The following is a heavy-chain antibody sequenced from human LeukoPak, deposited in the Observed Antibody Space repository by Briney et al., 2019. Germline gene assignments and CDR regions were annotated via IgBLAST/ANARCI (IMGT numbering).Heavy chain of an antibody. CDR3: AKNRPPWYNSGWYLDYFDY. V-gene: IGHV3-30-3*02. J-gene: IGHJ4*02. D-gene: IGHD6-19*01. CDR1: GFTFSSYA. Sequence: GGSLRLSCAASGFTFSSYAMHWVRQAPGKGLEWVAVISYDGSNKYYADSVKGRFTISRDNSKNTLYLQMNSLRAEDTAVYYCAKNRPPWYNSGWYLDYFDYWGQGTLVTVSP. CDR2: ISYDGSNK.